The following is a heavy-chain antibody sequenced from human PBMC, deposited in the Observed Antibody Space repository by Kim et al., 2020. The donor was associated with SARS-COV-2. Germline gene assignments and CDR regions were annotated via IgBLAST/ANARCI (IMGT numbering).Heavy chain of an antibody. J-gene: IGHJ6*02. CDR2: IWYDGSNK. Sequence: GGSLRLSCAASGFTFSSYGMHWVRQAPGKGLEWVAVIWYDGSNKYYADSVKGRFTISRDNSKNTLYVQMNSLRAEDTAVYYCARVFRAAAGEDYYYYYGMDVWGQGTTVTVSS. D-gene: IGHD6-13*01. CDR1: GFTFSSYG. CDR3: ARVFRAAAGEDYYYYYGMDV. V-gene: IGHV3-33*01.